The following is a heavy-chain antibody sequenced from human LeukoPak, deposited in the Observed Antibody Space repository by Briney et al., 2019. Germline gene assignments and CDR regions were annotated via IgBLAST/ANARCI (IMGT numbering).Heavy chain of an antibody. J-gene: IGHJ4*02. CDR2: INPNSGGT. Sequence: ASVKVSCKXSGYTFTGYYMHWVRQAPGQGLEWMGRINPNSGGTNYAQKFQGRVTMTRDTSISTAYMELSRLRSDDTAVYYCARSRGPRTTVTTTGYWGQGTLVTVSS. CDR1: GYTFTGYY. V-gene: IGHV1-2*06. D-gene: IGHD4-17*01. CDR3: ARSRGPRTTVTTTGY.